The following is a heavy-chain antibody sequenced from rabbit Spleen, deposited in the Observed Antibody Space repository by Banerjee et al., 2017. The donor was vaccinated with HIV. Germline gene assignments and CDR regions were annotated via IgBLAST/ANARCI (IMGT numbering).Heavy chain of an antibody. CDR3: ARDTSSSFSSYGMDL. J-gene: IGHJ6*01. V-gene: IGHV1S45*01. CDR2: IESDNSGFT. CDR1: GFTLSSYW. Sequence: QEQLVESGGGLVQPGASLTLTCTASGFTLSSYWICWVRQAPGKGLEWIACIESDNSGFTYFASWAKGRFTISKTSSTTVTLHMTSLTAADTATYFCARDTSSSFSSYGMDLWGQGTLVTVS. D-gene: IGHD1-1*01.